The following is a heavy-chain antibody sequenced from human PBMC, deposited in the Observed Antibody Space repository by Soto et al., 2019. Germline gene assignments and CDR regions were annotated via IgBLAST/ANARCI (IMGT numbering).Heavy chain of an antibody. J-gene: IGHJ6*02. D-gene: IGHD2-2*02. Sequence: ASVKVSCKASGYTFTSYYMHWVRQAPGQGLEWMGIINPSGGSAIYAQKFQGRVTMTKNTLYLQMNSLRAADTAVYYCARDQSVCSIASCYTVGIDVWGQGTTVTVSS. CDR1: GYTFTSYY. CDR2: INPSGGSA. V-gene: IGHV1-46*01. CDR3: ARDQSVCSIASCYTVGIDV.